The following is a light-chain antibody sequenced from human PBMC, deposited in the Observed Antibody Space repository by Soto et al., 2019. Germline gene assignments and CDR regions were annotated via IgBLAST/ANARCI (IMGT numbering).Light chain of an antibody. CDR1: SSDVGSYDY. J-gene: IGLJ1*01. CDR3: SSFTTDSTYV. V-gene: IGLV2-14*01. Sequence: QSALAQPASVSGSPGQSITISCTGTSSDVGSYDYVSWYQQHPGKAPKLMIYEVTNRPSGVSDRFSGSKSGNTDSLTFSGLQAEDEADYYCSSFTTDSTYVFGHGTKVTVL. CDR2: EVT.